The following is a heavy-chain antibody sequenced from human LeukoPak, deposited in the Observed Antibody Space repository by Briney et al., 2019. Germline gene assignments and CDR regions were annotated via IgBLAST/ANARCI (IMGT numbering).Heavy chain of an antibody. J-gene: IGHJ1*01. CDR2: INHSGST. V-gene: IGHV4-39*07. CDR1: GGSISGSDYY. Sequence: SETLSLTCTVSGGSISGSDYYWGWIRQPPGKGLEWIGEINHSGSTNYNPSLKSRVTISVDTSKNQFSLKLSSVTAADTAVYYCARAGIAAAGTIRGVKYFQHWGQGTLVTVSS. CDR3: ARAGIAAAGTIRGVKYFQH. D-gene: IGHD6-13*01.